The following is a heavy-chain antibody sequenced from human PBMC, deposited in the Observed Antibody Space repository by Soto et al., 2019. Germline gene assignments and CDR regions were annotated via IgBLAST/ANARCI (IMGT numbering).Heavy chain of an antibody. Sequence: QVQLVQSGAEVKKPGSSVKVSCKASGGTFSSYAISWVRQAPGQGLEWMGGFIPIFGTANYAQKFQGRVTITADESTSTAYMELSSLRSEDTAVYYCARTPLAAAGMGEHFDYWGQGTLVTVSS. CDR3: ARTPLAAAGMGEHFDY. J-gene: IGHJ4*02. D-gene: IGHD6-13*01. CDR1: GGTFSSYA. CDR2: FIPIFGTA. V-gene: IGHV1-69*01.